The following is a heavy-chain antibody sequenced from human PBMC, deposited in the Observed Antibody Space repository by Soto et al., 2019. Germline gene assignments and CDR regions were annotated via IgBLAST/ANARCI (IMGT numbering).Heavy chain of an antibody. J-gene: IGHJ6*02. D-gene: IGHD3-9*01. V-gene: IGHV4-39*01. Sequence: SETLSLTCTVSGGSISSSSYYWGWIRQPPGKGLEWIGSIYYSGSTYYNPSLKSRVTISVDTSKNQFSLKLSSVTAADTAVYYCASIYDILNGYPAYYGMDVWGQGTTVTVSS. CDR1: GGSISSSSYY. CDR3: ASIYDILNGYPAYYGMDV. CDR2: IYYSGST.